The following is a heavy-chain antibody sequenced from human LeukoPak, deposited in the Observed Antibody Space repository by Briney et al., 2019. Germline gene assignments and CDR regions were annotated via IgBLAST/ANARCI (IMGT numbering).Heavy chain of an antibody. CDR2: IRYDGSNK. J-gene: IGHJ4*02. CDR1: GFTFSSYG. CDR3: AKQATYYDFWSGYSAFDY. D-gene: IGHD3-3*01. V-gene: IGHV3-30*02. Sequence: PGGSLRLSCAASGFTFSSYGMHWVRQAPGKGLEWVAFIRYDGSNKYYADSVKGRFTISRDNSKNTLYLKMNSLRAEDTAVYYCAKQATYYDFWSGYSAFDYWGQGTLVTVSS.